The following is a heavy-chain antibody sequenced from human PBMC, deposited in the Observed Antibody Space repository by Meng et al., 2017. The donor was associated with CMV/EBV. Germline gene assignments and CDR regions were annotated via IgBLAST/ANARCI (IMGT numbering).Heavy chain of an antibody. Sequence: ASVKVSCKASGYTFTGYYMHWVRQAPGQGLEWMGWINPNSGGTNYAQKFQGRVTMTREASTSTAYMERGRLRSDDTAVYYCARGGGSYRYYYYYYSMDVWGQGTTVTVSS. J-gene: IGHJ6*02. D-gene: IGHD1-26*01. CDR2: INPNSGGT. CDR3: ARGGGSYRYYYYYYSMDV. V-gene: IGHV1-2*02. CDR1: GYTFTGYY.